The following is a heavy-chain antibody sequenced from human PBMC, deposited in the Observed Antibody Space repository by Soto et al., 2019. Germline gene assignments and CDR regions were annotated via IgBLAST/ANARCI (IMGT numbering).Heavy chain of an antibody. V-gene: IGHV1-69*01. Sequence: QVQLVQSGAEVKKPGSSVKVSCKASGGTFSSDATSWVRQAPGQGLEWMGGIIPMFRTANYAQKFQGRVTITADESTSTAYMEVSSLTSEHTAVYYCAREWLPGFFDYWGQGTLVTVSS. CDR1: GGTFSSDA. J-gene: IGHJ4*02. CDR3: AREWLPGFFDY. D-gene: IGHD5-12*01. CDR2: IIPMFRTA.